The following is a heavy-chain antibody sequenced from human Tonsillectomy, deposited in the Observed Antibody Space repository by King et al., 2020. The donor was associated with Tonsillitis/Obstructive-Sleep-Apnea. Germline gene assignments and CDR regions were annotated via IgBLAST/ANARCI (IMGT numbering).Heavy chain of an antibody. CDR2: ISSSSSYT. D-gene: IGHD2-2*01. J-gene: IGHJ4*02. Sequence: VQLVQSGGGLVKPGGSLRLSCAASGFIFSDYYMSWIRQAPGKGLEWVSSISSSSSYTNYAASVKGRFTISRDNDKNSLYLQMNSLRAEDTAVYYCARVSRNVVVPAAINFDYWGQGTLVTVSS. V-gene: IGHV3-11*05. CDR3: ARVSRNVVVPAAINFDY. CDR1: GFIFSDYY.